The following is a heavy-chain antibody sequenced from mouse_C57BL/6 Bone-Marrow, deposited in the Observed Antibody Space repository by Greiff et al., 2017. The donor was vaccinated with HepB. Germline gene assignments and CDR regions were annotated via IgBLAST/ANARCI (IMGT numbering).Heavy chain of an antibody. CDR2: IDPENGDT. D-gene: IGHD1-1*01. V-gene: IGHV14-4*01. J-gene: IGHJ3*01. CDR1: GFNIKDYY. CDR3: TTGAAVVAMGAY. Sequence: EVQLQQSGAELVRPGASVKLSCTASGFNIKDYYMHWVKQRPEQGLEWIGWIDPENGDTEYASKFQGKATITADTSSNTAYLQLSSLTSEDTAVYYCTTGAAVVAMGAYWGQGTLVTVSA.